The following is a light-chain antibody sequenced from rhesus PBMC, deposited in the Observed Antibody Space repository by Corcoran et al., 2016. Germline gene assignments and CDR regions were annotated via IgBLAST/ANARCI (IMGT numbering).Light chain of an antibody. CDR2: DSS. CDR1: QSVSRS. Sequence: EIVLTQSPATLSLSPGERATLSCRASQSVSRSLALYQQKPDQAPRLLFYDSSSRATGVPARFSGIGSGTDFTLNISSLEPENLALYYCQQYSNWPGTFGQGTRVEIK. V-gene: IGKV3-42*03. CDR3: QQYSNWPGT. J-gene: IGKJ1*01.